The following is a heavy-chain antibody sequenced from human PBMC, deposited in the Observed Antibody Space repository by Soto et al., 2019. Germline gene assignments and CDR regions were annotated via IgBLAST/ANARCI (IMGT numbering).Heavy chain of an antibody. J-gene: IGHJ5*02. CDR3: AHRRVGVTSRPFDP. CDR1: GFSLSTSGVG. D-gene: IGHD2-21*02. V-gene: IGHV2-5*01. Sequence: SGPTLVNPTQTLTLTCTFSGFSLSTSGVGVGWIRQPPGKALEWLALIYWNDDKRYSPSLKSRLTITKDTSKNQVVLTMTNMDPVDTATYYCAHRRVGVTSRPFDPWGQGTLVTVSS. CDR2: IYWNDDK.